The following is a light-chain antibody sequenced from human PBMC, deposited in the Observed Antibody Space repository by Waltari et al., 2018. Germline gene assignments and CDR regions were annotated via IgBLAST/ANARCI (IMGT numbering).Light chain of an antibody. CDR1: SGHSTNV. CDR2: VNSDGSH. J-gene: IGLJ3*02. V-gene: IGLV4-69*01. Sequence: QLVLTQSPSASASLGASVKLTCTLSSGHSTNVIAXHQQQPERGPRSLMKVNSDGSHSKGDEIPDRFSGPSSGAERYLTISSLQSEDEADYYCETGGHGTWVFGGGTKLTVL. CDR3: ETGGHGTWV.